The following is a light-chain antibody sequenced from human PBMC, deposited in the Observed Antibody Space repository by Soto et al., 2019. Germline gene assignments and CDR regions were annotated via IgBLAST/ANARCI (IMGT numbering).Light chain of an antibody. V-gene: IGKV1-39*01. CDR3: QQSYSTVIT. CDR2: AAS. J-gene: IGKJ5*01. Sequence: DIQMTQSPSSLSASVGDRVTITCRASQSISSYLNWYQQKPGKAPKLLIYAASSLQSGVPSRFSGSGSGTDFTLTISSLQPEDFATYYCQQSYSTVITFGQATRLEIK. CDR1: QSISSY.